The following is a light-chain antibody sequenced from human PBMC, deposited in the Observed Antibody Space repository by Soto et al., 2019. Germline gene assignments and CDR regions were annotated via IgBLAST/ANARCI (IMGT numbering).Light chain of an antibody. CDR1: QSVSSY. CDR2: DAS. J-gene: IGKJ4*01. Sequence: EIVLTQSPATLSLSPGERATLSCRASQSVSSYLAWYQQKPGQAPRLLIYDASNRATGIPARFSGSGSGTAFTLTISSLEPEDFAVYYCQQRSDWPLTFGGGTKVEI. CDR3: QQRSDWPLT. V-gene: IGKV3-11*01.